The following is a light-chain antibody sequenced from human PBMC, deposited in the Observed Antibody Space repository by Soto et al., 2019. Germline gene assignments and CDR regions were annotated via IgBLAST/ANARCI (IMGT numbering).Light chain of an antibody. V-gene: IGLV1-40*01. J-gene: IGLJ3*02. Sequence: QSVLTQPPSVSGAPGQRVTISCTGSSSNIGAGYDVHWYQQFPGAAPKLLIYTNNNRPSGVPDRFSGSKSGTSASPAITGLQTEDEADYYCQSYDSSLSGSVFGGGTKLTVL. CDR1: SSNIGAGYD. CDR3: QSYDSSLSGSV. CDR2: TNN.